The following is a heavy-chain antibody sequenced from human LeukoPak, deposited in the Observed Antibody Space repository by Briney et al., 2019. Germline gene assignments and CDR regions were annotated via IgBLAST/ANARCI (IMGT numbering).Heavy chain of an antibody. V-gene: IGHV3-53*05. Sequence: PGGSLRLSCAASGFTVSGNYMSWVRQAPGKGLEWVSVIYSGGSTYYADSVKGRFTISRDNSKNTLYLQMNSLRAEDTAVYYCAKDLSGGIAYFDDWGQGTLVTVSS. J-gene: IGHJ4*02. CDR3: AKDLSGGIAYFDD. CDR1: GFTVSGNY. D-gene: IGHD3-10*01. CDR2: IYSGGST.